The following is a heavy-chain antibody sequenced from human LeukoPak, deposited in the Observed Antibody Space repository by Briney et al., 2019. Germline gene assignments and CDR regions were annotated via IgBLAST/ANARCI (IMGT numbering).Heavy chain of an antibody. CDR2: IHSGGST. CDR1: GFTVSSNY. V-gene: IGHV3-66*01. CDR3: ARDVPYDSSGYYYGNFDY. D-gene: IGHD3-22*01. Sequence: PGGSLRLSCAASGFTVSSNYMSWVRQAPGKGLEWVSVIHSGGSTYYADSVKGRFTISRDNSKNTLYLQMNSLRAEDTAVYYCARDVPYDSSGYYYGNFDYWGQGTLVTVSS. J-gene: IGHJ4*02.